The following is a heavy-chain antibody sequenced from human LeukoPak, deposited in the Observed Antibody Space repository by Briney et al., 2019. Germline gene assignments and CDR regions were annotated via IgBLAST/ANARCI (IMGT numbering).Heavy chain of an antibody. CDR2: IYYSGST. V-gene: IGHV4-31*11. D-gene: IGHD6-13*01. CDR1: GGSFSGYY. Sequence: PSETLSLTCAVYGGSFSGYYWSWIRQHPGKGLEWIGYIYYSGSTYYNPSLKSRVTISVDTSKNQFSLKLSSVTAADTAVYYCARGTAAGPFDYWGQGTLVTVSS. CDR3: ARGTAAGPFDY. J-gene: IGHJ4*02.